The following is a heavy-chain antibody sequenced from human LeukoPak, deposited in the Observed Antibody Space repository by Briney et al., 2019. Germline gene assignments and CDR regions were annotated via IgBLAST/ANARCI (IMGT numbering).Heavy chain of an antibody. CDR3: ARDLWGMVRGVAN. D-gene: IGHD3-10*01. V-gene: IGHV1-69*13. Sequence: ASVKVSCKASGGTFSSYAISWVRQAPGQGLEWMGGIIPIFGTANYAQKFQGRVTITADESTSTAYMELRSLRSEDTAVYYCARDLWGMVRGVANWGQGTLVTVSS. CDR1: GGTFSSYA. CDR2: IIPIFGTA. J-gene: IGHJ4*02.